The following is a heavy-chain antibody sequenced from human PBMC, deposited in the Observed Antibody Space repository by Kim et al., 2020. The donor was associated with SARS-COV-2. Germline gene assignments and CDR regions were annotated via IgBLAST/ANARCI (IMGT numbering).Heavy chain of an antibody. V-gene: IGHV3-7*03. CDR3: ARGGYWYGNY. D-gene: IGHD5-18*01. CDR2: IKEDGTEK. Sequence: GGSLRLSCAASGFPFSSYWMSWVRQAPGKVLEWVANIKEDGTEKNYVHSVKGRFTISRDNAKNSLSLQMDSLRGDDTAVYYCARGGYWYGNYWGQGTLVT. CDR1: GFPFSSYW. J-gene: IGHJ4*02.